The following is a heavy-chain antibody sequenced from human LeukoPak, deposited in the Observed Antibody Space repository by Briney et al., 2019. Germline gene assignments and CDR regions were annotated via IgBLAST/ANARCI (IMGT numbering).Heavy chain of an antibody. V-gene: IGHV4-38-2*02. CDR1: GGSISGYY. J-gene: IGHJ4*02. D-gene: IGHD5-18*01. Sequence: SETLSLTCTVSGGSISGYYWGWIRQPPGKGLEWIGSIYHSGSTYYNPSLKSRVTISVDTSKNQFSLKLSSVTAADTAVYYCASGYSYGYSTSGYFDYWGQGTLVTVSS. CDR3: ASGYSYGYSTSGYFDY. CDR2: IYHSGST.